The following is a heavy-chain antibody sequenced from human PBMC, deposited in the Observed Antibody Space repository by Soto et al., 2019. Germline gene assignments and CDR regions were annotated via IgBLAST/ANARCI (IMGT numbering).Heavy chain of an antibody. CDR1: GGSIIGYY. CDR3: ARDRSGYGYFDY. Sequence: PSETLSLTCTVSGGSIIGYYWNWIRQSPGKGLEWIAYIDYKGKTTYNPSLKSRVTMSVDTSKNQFSLKVSSVTAADTAVYYCARDRSGYGYFDYWGQGTLVTVSS. CDR2: IDYKGKT. J-gene: IGHJ4*02. D-gene: IGHD5-12*01. V-gene: IGHV4-59*01.